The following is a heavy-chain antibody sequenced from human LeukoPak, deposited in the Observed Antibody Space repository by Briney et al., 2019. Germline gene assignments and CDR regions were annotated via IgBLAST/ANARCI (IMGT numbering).Heavy chain of an antibody. Sequence: GGSLRLSCAASGFTFSSYAMSWVRQAPGKGLEWVSAISGSGGSTYYADSVKGRFTISRDNSKNTLYLQMNSLRAEDTAVYYCAKESWRGIVATIRVPLFDYWGQGTLVTVSS. CDR3: AKESWRGIVATIRVPLFDY. V-gene: IGHV3-23*01. CDR1: GFTFSSYA. J-gene: IGHJ4*02. CDR2: ISGSGGST. D-gene: IGHD5-12*01.